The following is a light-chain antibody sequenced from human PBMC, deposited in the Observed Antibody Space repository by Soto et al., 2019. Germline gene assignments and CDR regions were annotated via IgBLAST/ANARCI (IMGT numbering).Light chain of an antibody. J-gene: IGLJ1*01. CDR3: SSYTSSSTLLYV. V-gene: IGLV2-14*01. CDR2: EVN. Sequence: QSALTQPASVSGSPGQSITISCTGTSSDVGGYNYVSWYQQHPGKAPKLMIYEVNNRPSGVSNRFSGSKSGNTASLTISGLQAEDEADYYCSSYTSSSTLLYVFGTGTKLTVL. CDR1: SSDVGGYNY.